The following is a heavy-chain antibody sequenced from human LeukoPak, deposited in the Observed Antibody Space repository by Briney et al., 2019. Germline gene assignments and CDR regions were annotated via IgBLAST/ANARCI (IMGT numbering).Heavy chain of an antibody. CDR3: ASPTRIAVDGLPHAD. V-gene: IGHV4-34*01. CDR2: IHHSGST. D-gene: IGHD6-19*01. Sequence: SETLSLTCAVYGGSFSGYYWSWIRQPPGKGLEWIGEIHHSGSTNYNPSLKSRVTISVDTSKNQFSLKLSSVTAADTAVYYCASPTRIAVDGLPHADWGQGTLVAVSS. CDR1: GGSFSGYY. J-gene: IGHJ4*02.